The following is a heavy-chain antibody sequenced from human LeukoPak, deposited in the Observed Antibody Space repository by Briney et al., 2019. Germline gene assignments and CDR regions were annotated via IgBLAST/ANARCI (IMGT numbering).Heavy chain of an antibody. J-gene: IGHJ5*02. CDR3: ATNSDYYDSSGYYYGVHNWFDP. CDR1: GGSISSSSYY. Sequence: SETLSLTCTVSGGSISSSSYYWGWIRQPPGKGLEWIGSIYYSGSTYYNPSLKSRVTMSVDTSKNQFSLKLSSVTAADTAVYYCATNSDYYDSSGYYYGVHNWFDPWGQGTLVTVSS. D-gene: IGHD3-22*01. V-gene: IGHV4-39*01. CDR2: IYYSGST.